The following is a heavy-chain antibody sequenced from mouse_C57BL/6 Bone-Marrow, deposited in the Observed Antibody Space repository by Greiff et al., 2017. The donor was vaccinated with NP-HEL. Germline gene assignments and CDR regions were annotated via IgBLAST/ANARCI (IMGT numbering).Heavy chain of an antibody. V-gene: IGHV1-64*01. CDR1: GYTFTSYW. D-gene: IGHD2-4*01. J-gene: IGHJ2*01. CDR2: IHPNSGST. CDR3: ARGEGIYYDYDGFDY. Sequence: VQLQQPGAELVKPGASVKLSCKASGYTFTSYWMHWVKQRPGQGLEWIGMIHPNSGSTNYNEKFKSKAILTVDKSSSTAYMQLSSLTSEDSAVYYCARGEGIYYDYDGFDYWGQGTTLTVSS.